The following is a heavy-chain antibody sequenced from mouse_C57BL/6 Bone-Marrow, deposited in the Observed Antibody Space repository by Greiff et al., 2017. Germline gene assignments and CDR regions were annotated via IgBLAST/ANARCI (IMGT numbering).Heavy chain of an antibody. CDR3: ASPLRYRFDY. CDR1: GYAFSSSW. CDR2: IYPGDGDH. V-gene: IGHV1-82*01. Sequence: QVQLQQSGPELVKPGASVKISCKASGYAFSSSWMNWVKQRPGKGLEWIGRIYPGDGDHNYNGKFKGKATLTADKSSSTAYMQLSSLPSEDSAVYFCASPLRYRFDYWGQGTTLTVSS. J-gene: IGHJ2*01. D-gene: IGHD1-1*01.